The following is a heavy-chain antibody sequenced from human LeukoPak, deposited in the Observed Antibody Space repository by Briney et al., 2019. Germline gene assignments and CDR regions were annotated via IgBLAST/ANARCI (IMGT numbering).Heavy chain of an antibody. CDR2: ISSSSSYI. CDR1: GFTFSSYS. V-gene: IGHV3-21*01. J-gene: IGHJ4*02. Sequence: GGSLRLSCAASGFTFSSYSMNWVRQAPGKGLEWVSSISSSSSYIYYADSVKGRFTISRDNAKNSLYLQMNSLRAEDTAVYYSARGKEGLYSSSWYGGSYWGQGTLVTVSS. CDR3: ARGKEGLYSSSWYGGSY. D-gene: IGHD6-13*01.